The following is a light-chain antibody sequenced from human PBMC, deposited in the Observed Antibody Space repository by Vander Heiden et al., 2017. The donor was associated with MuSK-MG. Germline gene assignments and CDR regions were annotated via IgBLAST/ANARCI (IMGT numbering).Light chain of an antibody. CDR2: DDS. CDR3: QVWDTVSDHLVV. V-gene: IGLV3-21*02. Sequence: SYVLTQPPSVSVAPGQTATIPCGGNNIGRESVHWYQRKPGQAPVLVVYDDSDRPSGIPERFSGSNSGNTATLTISTVEAGDEADYYCQVWDTVSDHLVVFGGGTKLTVL. CDR1: NIGRES. J-gene: IGLJ2*01.